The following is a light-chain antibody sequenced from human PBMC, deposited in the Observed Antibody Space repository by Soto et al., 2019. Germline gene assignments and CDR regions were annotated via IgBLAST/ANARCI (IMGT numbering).Light chain of an antibody. V-gene: IGLV2-14*01. Sequence: QSVLTQPASVSGSPGQSVAISCTGTSSDVAAYNFVSWYQQHPGKAPKLMVFDVSNRPSGVSDRFSGSKSGNTASLTISGLQAEDEADYHCRSYTSGGNYVFGTGTKVTVL. J-gene: IGLJ1*01. CDR1: SSDVAAYNF. CDR3: RSYTSGGNYV. CDR2: DVS.